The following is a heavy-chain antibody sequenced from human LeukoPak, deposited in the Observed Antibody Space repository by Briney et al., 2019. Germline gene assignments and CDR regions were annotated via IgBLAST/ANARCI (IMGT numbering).Heavy chain of an antibody. Sequence: GGSLRLSCAASGFTFSSYAMIWLRQAPGKGLEWVSAISGSGGSTYYADSVKGRFTISRDNSENTLYLQMNSLRAEDTAVYYCAKGGVDSSGYYYFDFDYWGQGTLVTVSS. CDR2: ISGSGGST. J-gene: IGHJ4*02. D-gene: IGHD3-22*01. CDR3: AKGGVDSSGYYYFDFDY. V-gene: IGHV3-23*01. CDR1: GFTFSSYA.